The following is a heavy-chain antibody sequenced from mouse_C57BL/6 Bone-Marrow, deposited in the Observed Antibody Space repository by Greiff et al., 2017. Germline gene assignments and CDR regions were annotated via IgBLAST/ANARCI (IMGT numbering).Heavy chain of an antibody. CDR2: IYPRSGNT. D-gene: IGHD1-1*01. CDR3: ARRGDYGGY. Sequence: QVQLQQSGAELARPGASVKLSCKASGYTFTSYGISWVKQRTGQGLEWIGEIYPRSGNTYYNEKFKGKATLTADKSSSTAYMELRSLTSEDSAVYFCARRGDYGGYGGQGTTLTVSS. J-gene: IGHJ2*01. CDR1: GYTFTSYG. V-gene: IGHV1-81*01.